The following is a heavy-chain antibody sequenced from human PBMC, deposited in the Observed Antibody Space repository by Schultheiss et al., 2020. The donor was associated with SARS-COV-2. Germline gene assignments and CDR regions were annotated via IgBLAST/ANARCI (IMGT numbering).Heavy chain of an antibody. CDR3: ARDKSYNYGMDV. Sequence: GGSLRLSCAASGFTFSSYAMSWVRQAPGKGLEWVSAISGSGGSTYYADSVKGRFTISRDNSRNTVYLQMSSLRAEDTAVYFCARDKSYNYGMDVWGQGTTVTVSS. CDR2: ISGSGGST. J-gene: IGHJ6*02. V-gene: IGHV3-23*01. CDR1: GFTFSSYA. D-gene: IGHD5-24*01.